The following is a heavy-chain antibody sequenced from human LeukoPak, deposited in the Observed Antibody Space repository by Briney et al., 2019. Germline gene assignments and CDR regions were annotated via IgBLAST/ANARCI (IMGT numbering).Heavy chain of an antibody. J-gene: IGHJ4*02. Sequence: GGSLRLSCAASGFTFSTYDMHWVRQAAGKGLEWVSGIGKGGDTYYAGSVKGRFTTSRENAKRSVYLQMNNLRAGDTAVYYCARGALGFDYWGQGTLVSVSS. CDR2: IGKGGDT. CDR1: GFTFSTYD. CDR3: ARGALGFDY. V-gene: IGHV3-13*04.